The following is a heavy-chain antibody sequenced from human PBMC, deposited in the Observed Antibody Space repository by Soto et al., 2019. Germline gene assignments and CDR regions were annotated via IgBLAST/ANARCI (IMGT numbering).Heavy chain of an antibody. V-gene: IGHV4-30-2*01. CDR2: IYHSGST. J-gene: IGHJ4*02. CDR1: GGSISSGGYS. CDR3: ASSQTTVTSYDY. D-gene: IGHD4-17*01. Sequence: PSETLSLTCAVSGGSISSGGYSWSWIRQPPGKGLEWIGYIYHSGSTYYNPSLKSRVTISVDRSKNQFSLKLSSVTVADTAVYYCASSQTTVTSYDYWGQGTLVTVSS.